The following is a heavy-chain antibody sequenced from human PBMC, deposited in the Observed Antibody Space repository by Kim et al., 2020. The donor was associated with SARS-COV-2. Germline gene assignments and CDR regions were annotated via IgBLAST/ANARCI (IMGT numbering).Heavy chain of an antibody. V-gene: IGHV3-21*01. CDR1: GFTFSSYS. CDR2: ISSSSSYI. Sequence: GGSLRLSCAASGFTFSSYSMNWVRQAPGKGLEWVSSISSSSSYIYYADSVKGRFTISRDNAKNSLYLQMNSLRAEDTAVYYCARDSKAYYYGSGSPRFDYWGQGTLVTVSS. D-gene: IGHD3-10*01. J-gene: IGHJ4*02. CDR3: ARDSKAYYYGSGSPRFDY.